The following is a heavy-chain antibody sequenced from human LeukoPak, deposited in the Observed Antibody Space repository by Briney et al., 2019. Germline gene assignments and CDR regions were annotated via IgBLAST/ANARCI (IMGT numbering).Heavy chain of an antibody. CDR3: AKSDWFDP. CDR2: IKNDGSAA. J-gene: IGHJ5*02. Sequence: GGSLRLSCATSGFTFSNYWMSWLRQAPGKGLVWVSRIKNDGSAATYADSVKGRFTISRDNARNTLYLQMNSLRVDDTAVYYCAKSDWFDPWGRGTLVTVSS. V-gene: IGHV3-74*01. CDR1: GFTFSNYW.